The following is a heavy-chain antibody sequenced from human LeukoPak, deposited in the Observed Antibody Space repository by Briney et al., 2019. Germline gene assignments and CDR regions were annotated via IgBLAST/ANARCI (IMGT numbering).Heavy chain of an antibody. CDR1: GYTFTSYD. CDR2: VNPNSGHT. Sequence: VASVKVSCKASGYTFTSYDINWVREATGQGLEWMGWVNPNSGHTGFAQKFQGRVSMTSNTSISTAYMEVRSLRCEDTAVYYCARGAPGSYCSGGSCPYFDYWGQGALVSVSS. J-gene: IGHJ4*02. D-gene: IGHD2-15*01. CDR3: ARGAPGSYCSGGSCPYFDY. V-gene: IGHV1-8*01.